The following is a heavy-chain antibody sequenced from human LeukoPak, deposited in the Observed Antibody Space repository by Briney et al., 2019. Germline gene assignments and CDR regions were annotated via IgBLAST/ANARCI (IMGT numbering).Heavy chain of an antibody. CDR1: GGSISSGGYY. CDR3: ARDSYSGSYYESVAFDI. V-gene: IGHV4-30-2*01. CDR2: IYHSGST. D-gene: IGHD1-26*01. J-gene: IGHJ3*02. Sequence: PSETLSLTCTVSGGSISSGGYYWSWIRQPPGKGLEWIWYIYHSGSTYYNPSLKSRVTISVDRSKNQFSLKLSSVTAADTAVYYCARDSYSGSYYESVAFDIWGQGTMVTVSS.